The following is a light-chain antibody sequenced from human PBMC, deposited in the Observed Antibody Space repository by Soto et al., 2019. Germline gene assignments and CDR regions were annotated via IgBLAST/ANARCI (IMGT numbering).Light chain of an antibody. J-gene: IGKJ2*01. CDR3: QQYGSSPPMYT. CDR2: GAS. V-gene: IGKV3-20*01. Sequence: EIVLTQSPGTLSLSPGERATLSCRASQSVSSSYLAWYQQKPGQAPRLLIYGASSSATGIPDRFSGSGPGTDFTLSVSRLEPEDLAVYYCQQYGSSPPMYTLGQGTKLEIK. CDR1: QSVSSSY.